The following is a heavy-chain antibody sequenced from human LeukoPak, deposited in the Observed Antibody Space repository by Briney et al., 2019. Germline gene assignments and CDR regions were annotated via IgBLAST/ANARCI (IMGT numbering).Heavy chain of an antibody. D-gene: IGHD1-20*01. CDR3: ARDNWEYNWNLQPYYFDY. V-gene: IGHV3-11*04. CDR2: ISSSGSTI. J-gene: IGHJ4*02. Sequence: GGSLRLSCAASGFTFSDYYMSWIRQAPGKGLEWVSYISSSGSTIYYADSVKGRFTISRDNAKNSLYLQMNSLRAEDTAVYYCARDNWEYNWNLQPYYFDYWGQGTLVTVSS. CDR1: GFTFSDYY.